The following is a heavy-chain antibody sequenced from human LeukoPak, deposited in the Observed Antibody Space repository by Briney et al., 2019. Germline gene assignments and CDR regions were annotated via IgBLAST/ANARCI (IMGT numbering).Heavy chain of an antibody. J-gene: IGHJ4*02. CDR1: GGSISSYY. Sequence: SETLSLTCTVSGGSISSYYWSWIRQPPGKGLEWIGYIYYSGNTNYNPSLTSRVTISIDTSKNQFSLKLTSVTAADTAVYYCARVGAGLFDYWGQGTLVTVSS. D-gene: IGHD1-26*01. V-gene: IGHV4-59*08. CDR3: ARVGAGLFDY. CDR2: IYYSGNT.